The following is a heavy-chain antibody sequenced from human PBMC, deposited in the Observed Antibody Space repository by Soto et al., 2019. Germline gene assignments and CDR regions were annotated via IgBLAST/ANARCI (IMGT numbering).Heavy chain of an antibody. D-gene: IGHD2-2*01. CDR1: GNTFTNFG. CDR3: ARVIPGAEAGFDP. CDR2: ISAYTDDP. V-gene: IGHV1-18*01. Sequence: QGQLVQSGAEVKKPGASVKVSCTASGNTFTNFGVTWVRQAPGQGLQWMGWISAYTDDPNYAQKFQGRVTMTIDTSSRTAYLDLRRLTSDDTAVYYCARVIPGAEAGFDPWGQGTLVTVSS. J-gene: IGHJ5*02.